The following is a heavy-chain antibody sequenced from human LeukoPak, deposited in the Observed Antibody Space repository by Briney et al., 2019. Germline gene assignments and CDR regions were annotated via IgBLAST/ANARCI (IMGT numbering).Heavy chain of an antibody. CDR1: GFTFSSYA. CDR3: ARESYGYSSGWPFDY. V-gene: IGHV3-30-3*01. Sequence: PGRSLRLSCAASGFTFSSYAMHWVRQAPGKGLEWVAVISYDGSNKYYADSVKGRFTISRDNSKNTLYLQMNSLRAEDTAVYYCARESYGYSSGWPFDYWGQGTLVTVSS. J-gene: IGHJ4*02. CDR2: ISYDGSNK. D-gene: IGHD6-19*01.